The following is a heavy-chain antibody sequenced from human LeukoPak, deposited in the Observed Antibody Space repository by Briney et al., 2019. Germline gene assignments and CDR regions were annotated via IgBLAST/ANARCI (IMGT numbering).Heavy chain of an antibody. CDR2: INPSGGTT. Sequence: ASVKVSCTASGYTFTSYYMHWVRQAPGQGLEWMGIINPSGGTTSYAQEFQGRVTMTRDTSTSTVYMELSSLRSEDTAVYYCARGYYGSGSPEDFDYWGQGTLVTVSS. CDR1: GYTFTSYY. J-gene: IGHJ4*02. D-gene: IGHD3-10*01. V-gene: IGHV1-46*01. CDR3: ARGYYGSGSPEDFDY.